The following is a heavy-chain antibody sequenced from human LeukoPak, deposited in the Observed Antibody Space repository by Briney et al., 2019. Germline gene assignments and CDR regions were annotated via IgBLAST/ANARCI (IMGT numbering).Heavy chain of an antibody. Sequence: ASVKVSCKASGYSFTSNYIHWVRQAPGQGLEWMGMIYPRDGSTSYAQKFQGRVTVTRDTSASTAYMELSSLRSEDTAVYYCARGMRYYYDSSGYLYGMDVWGQGTTVTVSS. CDR3: ARGMRYYYDSSGYLYGMDV. CDR2: IYPRDGST. CDR1: GYSFTSNY. J-gene: IGHJ6*02. D-gene: IGHD3-22*01. V-gene: IGHV1-46*01.